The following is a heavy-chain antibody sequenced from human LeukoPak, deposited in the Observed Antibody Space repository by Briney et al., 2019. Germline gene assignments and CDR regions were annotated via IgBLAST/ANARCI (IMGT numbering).Heavy chain of an antibody. D-gene: IGHD3-16*02. V-gene: IGHV1-46*01. CDR2: INPSGGST. CDR1: GYTFTNYY. J-gene: IGHJ4*02. CDR3: ARGDSRLGELSLSRSAVDY. Sequence: GASVKVSCKASGYTFTNYYMHWVRQAPGQGLEWMGIINPSGGSTSYAQKFQGRVTMTRDTSTSTVYMELSSLRSEDTAVYYCARGDSRLGELSLSRSAVDYWGQGTLVTVSS.